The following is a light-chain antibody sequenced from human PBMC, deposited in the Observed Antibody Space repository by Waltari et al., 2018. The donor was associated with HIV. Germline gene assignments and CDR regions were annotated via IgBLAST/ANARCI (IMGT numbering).Light chain of an antibody. CDR2: WAS. Sequence: DIVMTQSPDSLAVSLGERATINCKSSTKILLTSGNKTRVAWYKQRPGQPPNLLIYWASTRESGVPERFSGSGSGTEFTLTISSLQAEDVAVYYCQQYYTVPYTFGQGTKLEIK. V-gene: IGKV4-1*01. J-gene: IGKJ2*01. CDR3: QQYYTVPYT. CDR1: TKILLTSGNKTR.